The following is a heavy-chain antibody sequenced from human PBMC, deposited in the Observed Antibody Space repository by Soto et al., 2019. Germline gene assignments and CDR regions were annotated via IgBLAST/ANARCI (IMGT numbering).Heavy chain of an antibody. D-gene: IGHD3-16*01. J-gene: IGHJ6*02. V-gene: IGHV3-7*04. CDR2: IKQDGSEK. CDR1: GFTFSSYW. CDR3: AREGFRGVMRYNAMDV. Sequence: EVQLVESGGGLVQPGGSLRLSCAASGFTFSSYWMSWVRQAPGKGLEWVANIKQDGSEKYYVDSVKGRFTISRDNVRNSLYLKMYIVRAVETPVYCCAREGFRGVMRYNAMDVWGQGATVTVSS.